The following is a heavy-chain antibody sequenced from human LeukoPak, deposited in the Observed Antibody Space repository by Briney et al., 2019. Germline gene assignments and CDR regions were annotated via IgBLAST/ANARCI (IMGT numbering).Heavy chain of an antibody. CDR3: TRVRGVIVEGFDY. CDR1: GFTFCDYA. CDR2: IRSKTYGGTT. V-gene: IGHV3-49*04. Sequence: GGSLRLSCTASGFTFCDYAMSWVRQAPGKGLEWVGFIRSKTYGGTTEHAAPVKGRFTMSRDDSKSIAYLQMNSLKTEDTAVYYCTRVRGVIVEGFDYWGQGTLVTVSS. J-gene: IGHJ4*02. D-gene: IGHD3-10*01.